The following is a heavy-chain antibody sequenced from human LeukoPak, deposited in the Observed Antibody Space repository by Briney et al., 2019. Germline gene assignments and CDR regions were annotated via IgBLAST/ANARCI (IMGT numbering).Heavy chain of an antibody. CDR1: GGSISSSSYY. CDR2: IYYSGST. Sequence: SETLSLTCTVYGGSISSSSYYWGWIRQPPGKGLEWIGSIYYSGSTYYNPSLKSRVTISVDTSKNQFSLKLSSVTAADTAVYYCARHFLFAVEMATKARWFDPWGQGTLVTVSS. D-gene: IGHD5-24*01. CDR3: ARHFLFAVEMATKARWFDP. J-gene: IGHJ5*02. V-gene: IGHV4-39*01.